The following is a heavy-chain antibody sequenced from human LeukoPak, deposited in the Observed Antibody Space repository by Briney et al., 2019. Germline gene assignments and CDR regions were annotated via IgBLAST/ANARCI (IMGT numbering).Heavy chain of an antibody. CDR3: ARDRRGALSFPFGEPLLFDY. CDR2: IIPIFGTA. Sequence: GASVKVSCKASGGTFSSYAISWVRQAPGQGLEWMGGIIPIFGTANYAQKFQGRVTITADKSTSTAYMELSSLRSEDTAVYYCARDRRGALSFPFGEPLLFDYWGQGTLVTVSS. V-gene: IGHV1-69*06. CDR1: GGTFSSYA. D-gene: IGHD1-26*01. J-gene: IGHJ4*02.